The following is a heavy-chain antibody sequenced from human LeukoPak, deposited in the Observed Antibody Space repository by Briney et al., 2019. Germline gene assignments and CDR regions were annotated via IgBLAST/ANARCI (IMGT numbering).Heavy chain of an antibody. CDR1: GFTFSDYY. V-gene: IGHV3-11*04. D-gene: IGHD3-9*01. Sequence: GGSLRLSCAASGFTFSDYYMSWIRQAPGKGLEWVSYISSSGSTIYYADSVKGRFTISRDNAKNSLYLQMNSLRAEDTAVYYCARERKAYYDILTGYSYNDYWGQGTLVTVSS. CDR2: ISSSGSTI. CDR3: ARERKAYYDILTGYSYNDY. J-gene: IGHJ4*02.